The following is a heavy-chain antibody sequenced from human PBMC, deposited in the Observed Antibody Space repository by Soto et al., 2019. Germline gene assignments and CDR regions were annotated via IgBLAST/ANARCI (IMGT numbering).Heavy chain of an antibody. V-gene: IGHV4-4*02. J-gene: IGHJ4*02. CDR3: ARGGGWHFDY. Sequence: QVQLQESGPGLVKPSGTLSLTCAVSGGSISSENWWSWVRQPPGKGLEWIGEIYRSGTTNYNPTLKGRVTKSVDKSKNPFSLELNSVTAADSAVYYCARGGGWHFDYWGQGALVTVSS. CDR1: GGSISSENW. D-gene: IGHD6-19*01. CDR2: IYRSGTT.